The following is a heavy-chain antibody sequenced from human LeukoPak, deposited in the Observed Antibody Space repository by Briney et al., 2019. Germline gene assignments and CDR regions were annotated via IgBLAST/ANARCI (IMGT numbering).Heavy chain of an antibody. Sequence: ASVKVSCKASGYTFTSYGISWVRQAPGQGLEWMGWISAYNGNTNYAQKFQGRVTMTEDTSTDTAYMELSSLRSEDTAVYYCATSWDSGSLPFFDYWGQGTLVTVSS. CDR1: GYTFTSYG. CDR3: ATSWDSGSLPFFDY. D-gene: IGHD1-26*01. CDR2: ISAYNGNT. J-gene: IGHJ4*02. V-gene: IGHV1-18*01.